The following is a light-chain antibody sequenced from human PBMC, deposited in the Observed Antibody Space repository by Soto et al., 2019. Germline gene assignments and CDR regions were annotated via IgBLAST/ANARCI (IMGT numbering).Light chain of an antibody. J-gene: IGKJ5*01. V-gene: IGKV3-20*01. CDR1: QTVCVR. CDR3: QQYGNAPIT. CDR2: EAS. Sequence: IVLTQSPATLSASPGERATLSRRASQTVCVRLAWYQHKPGQAPRLLIYEASNRAAGVPGRFSGSGSGTDFTLTISRVEPEDFAVYHCQQYGNAPITFGQGTLLEIK.